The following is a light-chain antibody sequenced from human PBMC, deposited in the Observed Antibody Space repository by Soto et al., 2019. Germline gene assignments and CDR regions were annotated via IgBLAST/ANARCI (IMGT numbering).Light chain of an antibody. CDR2: AAS. V-gene: IGKV3-20*01. CDR3: QQYGSSAYT. CDR1: QSVSANF. J-gene: IGKJ2*01. Sequence: EIVLTQSPGTLSLSPGERATLSCRASQSVSANFVAWYQQKPGQPPRLFIFAASGRAAGIPDRFSGSGSGTDFSRTIIRLEPEDFAVYYCQQYGSSAYTFALGTKLEV.